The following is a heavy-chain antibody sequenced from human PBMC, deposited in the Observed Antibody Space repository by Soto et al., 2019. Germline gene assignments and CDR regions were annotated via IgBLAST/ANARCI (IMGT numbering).Heavy chain of an antibody. J-gene: IGHJ6*02. Sequence: QVQLVESGGGVVQPGRSLRLSSAASGFTFRSYAMHWVRQAPGKGLECVAVISYDGSNKFYRDYVKGRFTISRDNSKNTLYLQINSLRYEDTAVYYCARGDREDIAVVIGVRPGEYGVDVWGQGTTVTVSS. CDR2: ISYDGSNK. V-gene: IGHV3-30-3*01. CDR1: GFTFRSYA. D-gene: IGHD2-15*01. CDR3: ARGDREDIAVVIGVRPGEYGVDV.